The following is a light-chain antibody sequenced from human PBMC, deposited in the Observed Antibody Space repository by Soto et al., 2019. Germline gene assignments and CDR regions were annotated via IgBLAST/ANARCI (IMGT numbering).Light chain of an antibody. J-gene: IGKJ1*01. Sequence: DIQMTQSPSILSASVGDRVTITCRASQSISSWLAWYQQKPGKVPKVLIYDASSLESGVPSRFSGSGSGTEFTLTISSLQPDDFATYYCQQYNSYSRTFGQGTKVDTK. CDR1: QSISSW. CDR3: QQYNSYSRT. CDR2: DAS. V-gene: IGKV1-5*01.